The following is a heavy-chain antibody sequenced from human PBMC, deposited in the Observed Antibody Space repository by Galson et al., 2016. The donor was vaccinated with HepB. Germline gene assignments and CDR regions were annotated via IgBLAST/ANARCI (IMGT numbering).Heavy chain of an antibody. CDR2: IKPDNGGT. CDR3: AREVGGGMDV. J-gene: IGHJ6*02. CDR1: GFTFTDYY. V-gene: IGHV1-2*04. Sequence: SVKVSCKASGFTFTDYYIHWVRQAPGQGLEWMGWIKPDNGGTTYTQKFQGWVTMTRDTSISTAFMELMKLKSDDTAVYYCAREVGGGMDVWGLGTTVTVSS.